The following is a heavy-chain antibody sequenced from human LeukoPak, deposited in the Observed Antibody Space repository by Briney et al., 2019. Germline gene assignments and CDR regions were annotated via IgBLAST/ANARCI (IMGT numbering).Heavy chain of an antibody. CDR3: ARVSYYDFWSGSSNWFDP. J-gene: IGHJ5*02. D-gene: IGHD3-3*01. CDR1: GGSISSSSYY. Sequence: PSETLSLTCTVSGGSISSSSYYWGWIRQPPGKGLEWIGSIYYSGSTYYNPSLKSRVTISVDTSKNQFSLKLSSVTAADTAVYYCARVSYYDFWSGSSNWFDPWGQGTLVTVSS. CDR2: IYYSGST. V-gene: IGHV4-39*01.